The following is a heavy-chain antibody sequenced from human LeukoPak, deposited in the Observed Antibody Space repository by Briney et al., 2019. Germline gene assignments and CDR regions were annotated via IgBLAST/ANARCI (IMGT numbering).Heavy chain of an antibody. CDR1: GYTFTSYW. CDR3: ARQHRPYGYGAFDY. D-gene: IGHD5-18*01. J-gene: IGHJ4*02. V-gene: IGHV5-51*01. Sequence: GESLTISCKGSGYTFTSYWIGWVRQTPGKGLGWMGIIYPGDSDTRYSPSFRGQVTISADKSISTAYLQWSSLKASDTAMYYCARQHRPYGYGAFDYWGRGTLVTVSS. CDR2: IYPGDSDT.